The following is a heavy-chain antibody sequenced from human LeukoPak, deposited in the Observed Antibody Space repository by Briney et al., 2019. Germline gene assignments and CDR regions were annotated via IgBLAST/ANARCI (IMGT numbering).Heavy chain of an antibody. CDR1: GFTFSSYE. CDR2: ISSSGNTI. Sequence: GGSLRPSCAASGFTFSSYELNWVRQAPGKGLEWVSYISSSGNTIYYADSVKGRFTISRDNAKNSLSLQMSSLRAEDTAVYYCARDRQRGDAFDIWGQGTIVTVSS. D-gene: IGHD3-10*01. J-gene: IGHJ3*02. CDR3: ARDRQRGDAFDI. V-gene: IGHV3-48*03.